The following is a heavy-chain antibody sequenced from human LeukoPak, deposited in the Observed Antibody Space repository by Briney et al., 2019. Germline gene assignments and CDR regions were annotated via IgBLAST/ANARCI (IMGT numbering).Heavy chain of an antibody. V-gene: IGHV3-7*01. D-gene: IGHD2-2*01. J-gene: IGHJ5*02. Sequence: AGGSLRLSCAASGFTFSSYAMSWVRQAPGKGLEWVANIHQHGSKENYLDSVKGRFTISRDNAKNSLYLQMNSLRAEDTAVYYCARDAIVVVPAAPSWFDPWGQGTLVTVSS. CDR3: ARDAIVVVPAAPSWFDP. CDR1: GFTFSSYA. CDR2: IHQHGSKE.